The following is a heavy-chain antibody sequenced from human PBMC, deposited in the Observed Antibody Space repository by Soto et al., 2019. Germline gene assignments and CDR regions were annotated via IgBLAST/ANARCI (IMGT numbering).Heavy chain of an antibody. CDR3: ALNYDILTGYGMDV. CDR2: INAGNGNT. CDR1: GYTFTSYA. J-gene: IGHJ6*02. Sequence: ASVKVSCKASGYTFTSYAMHWVRQAPGQRLEWMGWINAGNGNTKYSQKFQGRVTITRDTSASTAYMELSSLRSEDTAVYYCALNYDILTGYGMDVWGQGTKVTVSS. V-gene: IGHV1-3*01. D-gene: IGHD3-9*01.